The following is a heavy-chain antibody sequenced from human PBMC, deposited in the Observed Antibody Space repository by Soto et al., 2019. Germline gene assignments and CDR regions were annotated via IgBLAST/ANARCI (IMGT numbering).Heavy chain of an antibody. Sequence: AASVKVSCKASGYTFTSYDINWVRQAPGQGLEWLGWMDPNSGSTGYAQNFQGRVTMTRNISINTAHMELSSLRSEDTAVYYCARERKSDFWRKGLDVWGQGTTVTVSS. V-gene: IGHV1-8*01. CDR1: GYTFTSYD. CDR2: MDPNSGST. D-gene: IGHD3-3*01. J-gene: IGHJ6*02. CDR3: ARERKSDFWRKGLDV.